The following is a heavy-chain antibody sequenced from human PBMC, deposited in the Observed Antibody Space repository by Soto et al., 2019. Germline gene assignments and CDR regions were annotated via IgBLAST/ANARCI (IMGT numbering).Heavy chain of an antibody. V-gene: IGHV4-34*01. J-gene: IGHJ5*02. CDR1: GGSFSGYY. CDR3: ARGIIIRLNWSDN. CDR2: INHSGST. Sequence: PSETLSLTCAVYGGSFSGYYWSWIRQPPGKGLEWIGEINHSGSTNYNPSLKSRVTTPVDTSKNQFSLKLRCVIAADTAVYYCARGIIIRLNWSDNWGQGTLVTVSS. D-gene: IGHD2-21*02.